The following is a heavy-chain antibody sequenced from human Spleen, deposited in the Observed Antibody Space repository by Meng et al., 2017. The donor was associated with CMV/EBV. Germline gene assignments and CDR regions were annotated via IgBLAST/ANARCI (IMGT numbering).Heavy chain of an antibody. D-gene: IGHD4-17*01. Sequence: QILLVQSGPELRRPGAAVKVSCKASGYKFDIYGITWVRQAPGQGLEWVGWVGAENGETNYGQKFQGRVTVTADTFTKTAYMEMRSLRSDDSAIYYCARAGAAVTTNFDFWGQGTLVTVSS. CDR1: GYKFDIYG. J-gene: IGHJ4*02. CDR3: ARAGAAVTTNFDF. CDR2: VGAENGET. V-gene: IGHV1-18*01.